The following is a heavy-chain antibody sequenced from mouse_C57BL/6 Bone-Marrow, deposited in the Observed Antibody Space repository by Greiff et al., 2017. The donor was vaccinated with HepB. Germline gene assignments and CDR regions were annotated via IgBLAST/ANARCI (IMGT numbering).Heavy chain of an antibody. CDR1: GYAFSSSW. J-gene: IGHJ4*01. CDR2: IYPGDGDT. D-gene: IGHD1-1*01. CDR3: ARILGSSYDYYAMDY. V-gene: IGHV1-82*01. Sequence: VQLQQSGPELVKPGASVKISCKASGYAFSSSWMNWVKQRPGKGLEWIGRIYPGDGDTNYNGKFKGKATLTADKSSSTAYMQLSSLTSEDSAIYYCARILGSSYDYYAMDYWGQGTSVTVSS.